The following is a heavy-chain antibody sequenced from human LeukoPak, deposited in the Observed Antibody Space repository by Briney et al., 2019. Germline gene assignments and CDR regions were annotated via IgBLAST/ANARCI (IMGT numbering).Heavy chain of an antibody. CDR3: AKDLNFWSGYYTLDY. D-gene: IGHD3-3*01. J-gene: IGHJ4*02. Sequence: GGSLRLSCAASGFTFSSYAMSWVRQAPGKGLEWPSAISGSGGSTYYADSVKGRFTISRDNSKNTLYLQMNSLRAEDTAVYYCAKDLNFWSGYYTLDYWGQGTLVTVSS. CDR2: ISGSGGST. CDR1: GFTFSSYA. V-gene: IGHV3-23*01.